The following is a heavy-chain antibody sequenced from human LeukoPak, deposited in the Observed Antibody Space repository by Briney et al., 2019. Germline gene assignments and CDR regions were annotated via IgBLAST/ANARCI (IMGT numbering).Heavy chain of an antibody. J-gene: IGHJ5*02. CDR2: INPSDGDV. CDR1: GYTFTDYY. CDR3: AREPRVGTALSFIS. V-gene: IGHV1-46*01. Sequence: GASVKLSCKASGYTFTDYYIHWGRQAPGQGLRWMGIINPSDGDVHYAQQFQVRVTMTRDMSASTAYMELSSLRSDDTAVYLCAREPRVGTALSFISWGQATLVSVSS. D-gene: IGHD5-18*01.